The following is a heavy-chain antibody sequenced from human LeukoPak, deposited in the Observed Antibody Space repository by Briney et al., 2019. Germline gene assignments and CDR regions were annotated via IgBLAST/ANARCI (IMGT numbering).Heavy chain of an antibody. Sequence: SVKVSCKAFGGSFSSEAISWVRQAPGQGVEWMGGIIPIFGKAKYAKKFHGRVTITTDESTSTAYMEVSSLRSEDTAVYYCGRKAGDCGGGSCYSIDYWGQGTLVTVSS. CDR3: GRKAGDCGGGSCYSIDY. V-gene: IGHV1-69*05. D-gene: IGHD2-15*01. CDR2: IIPIFGKA. J-gene: IGHJ4*02. CDR1: GGSFSSEA.